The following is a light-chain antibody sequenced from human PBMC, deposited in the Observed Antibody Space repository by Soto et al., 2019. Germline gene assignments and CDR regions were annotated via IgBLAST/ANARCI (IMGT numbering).Light chain of an antibody. CDR2: LNSDGSH. J-gene: IGLJ2*01. CDR1: SGHISYT. V-gene: IGLV4-69*01. CDR3: QSWGTSIRV. Sequence: QSVLTQSPSASASLGASVKLTCTRSSGHISYTIAWHQQQPEKGPRYLMILNSDGSHRKGDGIPDRFSGSSSGAERYLTISRLQSEDEADYYGQSWGTSIRVFGGGTQLTVL.